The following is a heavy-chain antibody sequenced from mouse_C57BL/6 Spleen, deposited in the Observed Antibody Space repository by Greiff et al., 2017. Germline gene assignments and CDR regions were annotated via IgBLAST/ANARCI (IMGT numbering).Heavy chain of an antibody. CDR2: IDPENGDT. Sequence: VQLQQSGAELVRPGASVKLSCTASGFNIKDDYMHWVKQRPEQGLEWIGWIDPENGDTEYASKFQGKATITADTSSNTPYLQLSSLTSEDTAVYYCTPTMVTSWFAYWGQGTLVTVSA. D-gene: IGHD2-9*01. J-gene: IGHJ3*01. V-gene: IGHV14-4*01. CDR3: TPTMVTSWFAY. CDR1: GFNIKDDY.